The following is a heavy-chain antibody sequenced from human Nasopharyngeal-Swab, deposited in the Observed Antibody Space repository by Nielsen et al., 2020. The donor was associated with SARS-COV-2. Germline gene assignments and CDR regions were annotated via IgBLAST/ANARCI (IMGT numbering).Heavy chain of an antibody. CDR2: INHSGST. D-gene: IGHD3-10*01. V-gene: IGHV4-34*01. J-gene: IGHJ6*03. CDR1: GGSFRGYY. Sequence: SETLSLTCAVYGGSFRGYYWSWIRKPPGKGLEWIGEINHSGSTNYNPSLKSRVTISVDTSKNQFSLKLSSVTAADTAVYYCARYGAGGSRITMVRGYMDVWGKGTTVTVSS. CDR3: ARYGAGGSRITMVRGYMDV.